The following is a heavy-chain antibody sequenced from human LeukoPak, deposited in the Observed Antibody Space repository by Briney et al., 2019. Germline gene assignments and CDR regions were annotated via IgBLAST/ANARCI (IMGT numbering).Heavy chain of an antibody. CDR3: ARHHAVYYDSSGSPDINLFYYYYMDV. Sequence: GESLKISCQGSGYNFANDWIGWVRQMPGKGLEWIGIIYPGDSDTIYSPSFQGQVTISADKSISTAYLQWSSLKASDTAMYYCARHHAVYYDSSGSPDINLFYYYYMDVWGKGTTVTVSS. V-gene: IGHV5-51*01. CDR2: IYPGDSDT. CDR1: GYNFANDW. D-gene: IGHD3-22*01. J-gene: IGHJ6*03.